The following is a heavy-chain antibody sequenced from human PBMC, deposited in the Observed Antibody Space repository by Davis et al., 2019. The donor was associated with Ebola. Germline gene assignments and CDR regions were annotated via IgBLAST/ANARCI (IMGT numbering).Heavy chain of an antibody. Sequence: ASVPVSCLASGYTFTGYYMHWVRQAPGQGLEWMGWINPSSGGTNYAQKFQGRVTMTRTTSISTTYMELSSLRSEDTAVYYCARWRYYDIVTGYYYYDSTGVRGQGTTVTVSS. CDR3: ARWRYYDIVTGYYYYDSTGV. CDR1: GYTFTGYY. D-gene: IGHD3-9*01. V-gene: IGHV1-2*02. CDR2: INPSSGGT. J-gene: IGHJ6*02.